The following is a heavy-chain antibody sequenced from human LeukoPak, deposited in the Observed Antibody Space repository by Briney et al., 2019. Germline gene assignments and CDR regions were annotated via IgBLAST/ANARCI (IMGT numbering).Heavy chain of an antibody. CDR2: INHSGST. V-gene: IGHV4-34*01. CDR1: GGSFSGYY. D-gene: IGHD5-18*01. Sequence: SETLSLTCAVYGGSFSGYYWSWIRQPPGKGLEWIGEINHSGSTNYNPSLKSRVTISVDTPKNQFSLKLSSVTAADTAVYYCARGIRRGYSYGFSSEYFQHWGQGTLVTVSS. CDR3: ARGIRRGYSYGFSSEYFQH. J-gene: IGHJ1*01.